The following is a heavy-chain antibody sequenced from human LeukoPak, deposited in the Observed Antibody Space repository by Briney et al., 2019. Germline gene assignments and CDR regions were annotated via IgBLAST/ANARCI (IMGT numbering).Heavy chain of an antibody. CDR2: IQNSGTT. CDR1: DYSIRSGYY. V-gene: IGHV4-38-2*01. CDR3: ARWAVTRITY. J-gene: IGHJ4*02. D-gene: IGHD6-19*01. Sequence: SETLSLTCAVSDYSIRSGYYWGWIRQPPGKGLEWIASIQNSGTTYFNPSLKSRVTISVDMSTNQFSLKLTSVTAADTAVYYCARWAVTRITYWGQGALVTVSS.